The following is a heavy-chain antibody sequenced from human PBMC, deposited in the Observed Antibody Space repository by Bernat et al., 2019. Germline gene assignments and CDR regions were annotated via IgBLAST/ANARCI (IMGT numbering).Heavy chain of an antibody. CDR3: TTDPAPHTDIDDC. V-gene: IGHV3-15*07. CDR2: IKSKTDGGTT. J-gene: IGHJ4*02. D-gene: IGHD5-18*01. Sequence: VHLVESGGDLVKPGGSLRLSCAASGFTFNNAWINWVRQAPGKGLEWVGRIKSKTDGGTTDYAAPVKGRFTISRDDSKSTLYLQMNSLKAEDTAMYYCTTDPAPHTDIDDCWGQGTLVTVSS. CDR1: GFTFNNAW.